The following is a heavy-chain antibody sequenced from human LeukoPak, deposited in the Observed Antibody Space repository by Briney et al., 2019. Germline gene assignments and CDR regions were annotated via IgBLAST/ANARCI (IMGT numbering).Heavy chain of an antibody. J-gene: IGHJ3*02. D-gene: IGHD1-26*01. Sequence: SETLSLTCTVSGDSFSSGDYYMSWIRQPPGKAQEWIGYIYYSGSTYYNPSLKSRVTISIDTSVNQFSLRLTSVTAADTAVYYCARGGGAYPFDIWGQGTMVCVSS. CDR3: ARGGGAYPFDI. CDR1: GDSFSSGDYY. CDR2: IYYSGST. V-gene: IGHV4-30-4*08.